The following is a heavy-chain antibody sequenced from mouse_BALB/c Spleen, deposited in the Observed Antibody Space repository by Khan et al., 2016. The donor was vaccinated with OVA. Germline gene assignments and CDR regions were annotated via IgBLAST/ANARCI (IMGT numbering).Heavy chain of an antibody. Sequence: EVQLQESGGGLVRPGGSLKLSCAASGYSFSSYSMSWVRQTPGKSLEWVATISSGGTYTYYPDSLKGRFTISRDNAKTTPYLQMSSLKSEDSAMYYCVSHRGYHSHNRYFDYWGQGTTVTVSA. D-gene: IGHD2-2*01. CDR3: VSHRGYHSHNRYFDY. J-gene: IGHJ2*01. V-gene: IGHV5-6-4*01. CDR1: GYSFSSYS. CDR2: ISSGGTYT.